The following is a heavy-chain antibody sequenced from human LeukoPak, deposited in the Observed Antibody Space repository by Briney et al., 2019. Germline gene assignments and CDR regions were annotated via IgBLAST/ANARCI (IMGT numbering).Heavy chain of an antibody. CDR3: ARNPTYYYDSSGYYP. J-gene: IGHJ5*02. Sequence: SVKVSCKASGGTFSSYAISWVRQAPGQGLEWMGRIIPILGIANYAQKFQGRVTITADKSTSTAYMELSSLRSDDTAVYYCARNPTYYYDSSGYYPWGQGTLVTVSS. V-gene: IGHV1-69*04. CDR2: IIPILGIA. CDR1: GGTFSSYA. D-gene: IGHD3-22*01.